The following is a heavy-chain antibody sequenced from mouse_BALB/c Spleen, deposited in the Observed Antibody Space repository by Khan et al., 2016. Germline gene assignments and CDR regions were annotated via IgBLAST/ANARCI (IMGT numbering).Heavy chain of an antibody. J-gene: IGHJ2*01. CDR3: TSYYYGSSYNY. V-gene: IGHV3-1*02. Sequence: EVQLQESGPDLVKPSQSLSLTCTVTGYSITSGYNWHWIRQFPGNKLEWMGYIHYSGSTNYNPSLKSRISITRDTSKNQFFLQLNSVTTEDTATCYCTSYYYGSSYNYWGQGTTLTVSS. CDR1: GYSITSGYN. CDR2: IHYSGST. D-gene: IGHD1-1*01.